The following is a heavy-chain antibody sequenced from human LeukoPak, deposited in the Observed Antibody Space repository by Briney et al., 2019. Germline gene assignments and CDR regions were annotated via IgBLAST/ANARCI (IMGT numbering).Heavy chain of an antibody. Sequence: PGGSLRLSCAASGFTVSSNYMSWVRQAPGKGLEWVSVIYSGGSTYYADSVKGRFTISRDNSKNTLYLQMNSLRAEDTAVYYCARAGRDGYNYADYWGQGTLVTVSS. D-gene: IGHD5-24*01. CDR1: GFTVSSNY. CDR3: ARAGRDGYNYADY. CDR2: IYSGGST. J-gene: IGHJ4*02. V-gene: IGHV3-53*01.